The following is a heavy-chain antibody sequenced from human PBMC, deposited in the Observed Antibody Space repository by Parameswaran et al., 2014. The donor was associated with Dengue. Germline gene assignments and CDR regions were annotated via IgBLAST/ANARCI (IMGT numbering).Heavy chain of an antibody. Sequence: MPGVRQAPGKGLEWVAVISYDGSNKYYADSVKGRFTISRDNSKNTLYLHMKSLRAEDTALYYCARWGGPTTLGEVTPSDAFDIWGQGTMVTVSS. D-gene: IGHD3-3*01. J-gene: IGHJ3*02. V-gene: IGHV3-30*03. CDR2: ISYDGSNK. CDR3: ARWGGPTTLGEVTPSDAFDI.